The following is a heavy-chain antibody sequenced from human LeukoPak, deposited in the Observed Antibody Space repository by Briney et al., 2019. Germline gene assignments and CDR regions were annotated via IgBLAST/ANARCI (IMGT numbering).Heavy chain of an antibody. CDR2: MNPNSGNT. V-gene: IGHV1-8*01. CDR3: ARGRIAAAGTRGDY. Sequence: ASVKVSCKASGYTFTSYDINWVRQATGQGLEWMGWMNPNSGNTGYAQKFQGRVTMTRNTSISTAYMELSSLRSEDTAVYYCARGRIAAAGTRGDYWGQGTLVIVSS. D-gene: IGHD6-13*01. CDR1: GYTFTSYD. J-gene: IGHJ4*02.